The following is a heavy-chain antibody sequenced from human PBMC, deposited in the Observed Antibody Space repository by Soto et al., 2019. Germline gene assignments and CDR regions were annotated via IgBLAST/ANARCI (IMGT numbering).Heavy chain of an antibody. V-gene: IGHV3-21*01. CDR2: ISSSSYI. CDR3: ARDLGGGYSFYAYGMDV. J-gene: IGHJ6*02. D-gene: IGHD5-18*01. CDR1: GFTFISYS. Sequence: GGSLRISCAASGFTFISYSMNWVRQAPGKGLEWVSSISSSSYIYYADSVKGRFTISRDNAKNSLYLQMNSLRAEDTAVYYCARDLGGGYSFYAYGMDVWGQGTTVTVSS.